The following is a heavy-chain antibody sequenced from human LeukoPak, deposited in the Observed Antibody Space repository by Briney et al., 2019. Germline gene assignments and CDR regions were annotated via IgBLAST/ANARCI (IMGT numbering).Heavy chain of an antibody. J-gene: IGHJ4*02. CDR2: INPNSGGT. CDR3: ARPLANYYDSSGYYWAIDY. D-gene: IGHD3-22*01. CDR1: GYTFTGYY. V-gene: IGHV1-2*02. Sequence: ASVKVSCKASGYTFTGYYMHWVRQAPGQGLEWMGWINPNSGGTNYAQKFQGRVTMTRDTSISTAYMELSRLRSDDTAVYYCARPLANYYDSSGYYWAIDYWGQGTLVTVSS.